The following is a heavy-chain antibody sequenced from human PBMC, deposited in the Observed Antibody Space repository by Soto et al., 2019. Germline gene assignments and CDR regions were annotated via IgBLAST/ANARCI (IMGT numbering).Heavy chain of an antibody. CDR2: IYYSGST. J-gene: IGHJ4*02. Sequence: PSEALSLTCTVSGGSISSSSYYWGWIRQPPGKGLEWIGSIYYSGSTYYNPSLKSRVTISVNTSKNQFSLKLSSVTAADTAVYYCARAKIAARKGITRVRGGLRYYFDYWGQGTLVTVSS. D-gene: IGHD3-10*01. CDR3: ARAKIAARKGITRVRGGLRYYFDY. V-gene: IGHV4-39*01. CDR1: GGSISSSSYY.